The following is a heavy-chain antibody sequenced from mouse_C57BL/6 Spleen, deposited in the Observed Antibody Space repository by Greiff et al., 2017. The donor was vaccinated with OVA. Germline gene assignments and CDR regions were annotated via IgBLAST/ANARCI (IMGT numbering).Heavy chain of an antibody. J-gene: IGHJ2*01. CDR2: LYPGDGDT. CDR1: GYAFSSSW. Sequence: VQLQQSGPELVKPGASVKISCKASGYAFSSSWMNWVKQRPGKGLEWIGRLYPGDGDTNYNGKFKGKATLTADKSSSPAYMHISSLTSEDSAVDYCATFISTGVAPHFDYWGQGTTRTVSA. CDR3: ATFISTGVAPHFDY. D-gene: IGHD1-1*01. V-gene: IGHV1-82*01.